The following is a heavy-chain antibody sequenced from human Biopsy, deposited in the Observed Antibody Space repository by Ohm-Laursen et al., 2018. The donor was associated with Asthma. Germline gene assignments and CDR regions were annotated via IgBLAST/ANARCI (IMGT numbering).Heavy chain of an antibody. D-gene: IGHD6-19*01. CDR1: GGSISSFY. Sequence: SQTLSLTCSVYGGSISSFYWSWIRQSPEKGLEWMGYVYWTGSTNYNPSLKSRITMSEDASKNRMFLELTSVTAADTAIYYCVRAVRNEQWLAPFDYWGQGKPVTVSS. V-gene: IGHV4-59*01. J-gene: IGHJ4*02. CDR2: VYWTGST. CDR3: VRAVRNEQWLAPFDY.